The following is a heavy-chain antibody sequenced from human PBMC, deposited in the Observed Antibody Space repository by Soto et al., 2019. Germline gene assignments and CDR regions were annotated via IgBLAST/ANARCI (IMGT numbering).Heavy chain of an antibody. CDR2: ISYDGSNK. V-gene: IGHV3-30*18. D-gene: IGHD3-3*01. CDR3: AKDRKRITIFGVVIRGGYYYGMDV. J-gene: IGHJ6*02. CDR1: GFTFSSYG. Sequence: QVQLVESGGGVVQPGRSLRLSCAASGFTFSSYGMHWVRQAPGKGLEWVAVISYDGSNKYYADSVKGRFTISRDNSKNTLYLQMNSLRAEDTAVYYCAKDRKRITIFGVVIRGGYYYGMDVWGQGTTVTVSS.